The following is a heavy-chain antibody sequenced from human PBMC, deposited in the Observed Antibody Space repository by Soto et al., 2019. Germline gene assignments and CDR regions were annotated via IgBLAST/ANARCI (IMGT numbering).Heavy chain of an antibody. Sequence: EVQLLESGGGLVQPGGSLRLSCAASGCTFISYGMTWVRQAPGKGLEWVSFSSATGAGTYYADSVKGRFTISRDNSKNTLYLQMTSRRADDTAVYYCAKDRRAGGNYGFDADFWGQGALVIVSS. J-gene: IGHJ4*02. CDR1: GCTFISYG. CDR3: AKDRRAGGNYGFDADF. V-gene: IGHV3-23*01. CDR2: SSATGAGT. D-gene: IGHD1-7*01.